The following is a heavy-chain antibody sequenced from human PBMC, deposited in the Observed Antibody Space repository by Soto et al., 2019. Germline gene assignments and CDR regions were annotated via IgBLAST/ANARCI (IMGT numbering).Heavy chain of an antibody. D-gene: IGHD2-15*01. CDR2: IYPGGSDT. CDR1: GYRFTTYW. Sequence: GESLKVSCKGSGYRFTTYWIGWVRQMPGKGLEWMGIIYPGGSDTRYSPSFQGQVTISADKSISTAYLQWSSLKASDTAMYYCARHGWSGSAYYYGMDVWGQGTSDTAP. CDR3: ARHGWSGSAYYYGMDV. J-gene: IGHJ6*02. V-gene: IGHV5-51*01.